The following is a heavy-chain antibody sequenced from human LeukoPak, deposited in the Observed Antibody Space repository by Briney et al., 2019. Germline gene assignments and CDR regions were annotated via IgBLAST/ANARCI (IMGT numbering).Heavy chain of an antibody. Sequence: PSETLSLTSSVYSGTISSYYWSWLRQPPGLGLEWSGYIYYSESTNYNPSLKSRVTISVDTSKNQFSLKLSSVTAADTAVYYCASMGGYYDILTGYPTYYFDYWGQGTLVTVSS. CDR3: ASMGGYYDILTGYPTYYFDY. CDR2: IYYSEST. D-gene: IGHD3-9*01. CDR1: SGTISSYY. V-gene: IGHV4-59*01. J-gene: IGHJ4*02.